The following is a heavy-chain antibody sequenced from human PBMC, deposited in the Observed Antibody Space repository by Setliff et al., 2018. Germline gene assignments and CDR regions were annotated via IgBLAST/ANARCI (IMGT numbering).Heavy chain of an antibody. CDR3: ARDEGSSYFYGMDV. D-gene: IGHD6-13*01. J-gene: IGHJ6*02. Sequence: SETLSLTCTVSGGSISSGGYYWSWIRQHPGKGLEWIGYIYYCGSTYYNPSLKSRVTISVDTSKNQFSLKLSSVTAADTAVYYCARDEGSSYFYGMDVWGQGTTVTVSS. CDR2: IYYCGST. CDR1: GGSISSGGYY. V-gene: IGHV4-31*03.